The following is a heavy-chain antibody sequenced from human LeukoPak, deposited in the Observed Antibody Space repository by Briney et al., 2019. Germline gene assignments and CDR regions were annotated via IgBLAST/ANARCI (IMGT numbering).Heavy chain of an antibody. D-gene: IGHD3-16*01. CDR2: ITTSTTVPHI. CDR1: GFTFSTYS. J-gene: IGHJ6*02. CDR3: ARALGDQTDYYYGMDV. V-gene: IGHV3-21*01. Sequence: GESLRLSCAASGFTFSTYSMNWVRQAPGRGLEWVSSITTSTTVPHIFYADSVTGRFTISRDNADNSLFLQMNSLRAEDTAVYYCARALGDQTDYYYGMDVWGQGTTATVSS.